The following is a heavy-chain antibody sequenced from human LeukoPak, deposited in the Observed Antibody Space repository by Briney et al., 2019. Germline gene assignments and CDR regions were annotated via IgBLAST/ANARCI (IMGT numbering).Heavy chain of an antibody. CDR3: ARHDYDFWSGYPNWFDP. D-gene: IGHD3-3*01. J-gene: IGHJ5*02. CDR2: IYYSGST. CDR1: GGSISSYY. V-gene: IGHV4-59*08. Sequence: SETLPLTCTVSGGSISSYYWSWIRQPPGKGLEWIGYIYYSGSTNYNPSLKSRVTISVDTSKNQFSLKLSSVTAADTAVYYCARHDYDFWSGYPNWFDPWGQGTLVTVSS.